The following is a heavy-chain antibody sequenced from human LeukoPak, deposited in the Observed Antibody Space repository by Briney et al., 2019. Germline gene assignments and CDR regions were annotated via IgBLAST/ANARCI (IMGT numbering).Heavy chain of an antibody. D-gene: IGHD2-2*01. CDR3: ARDTYHLGGGMDV. V-gene: IGHV3-13*01. CDR1: GFTFSSYD. J-gene: IGHJ6*02. CDR2: IGTAGDT. Sequence: HAGGSLRLSCAASGFTFSSYDMHWVRQATGKGLECVSAIGTAGDTYYPGSVKGRFTISREDAKNSLYLQMNSLRAGDTAVYYCARDTYHLGGGMDVWGQGTTVTVSS.